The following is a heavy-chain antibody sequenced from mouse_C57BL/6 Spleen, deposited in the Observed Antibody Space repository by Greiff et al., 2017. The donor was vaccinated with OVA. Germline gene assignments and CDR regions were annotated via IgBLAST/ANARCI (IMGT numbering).Heavy chain of an antibody. V-gene: IGHV1-52*01. CDR3: ARSYYGSSPFARDY. CDR1: GYTFTSYW. Sequence: VKLQQPGAELVRPGSSVKLSCKASGYTFTSYWMHWVKQRPIQGLEWIGNIDPSDSETHYNPKFKDKATLTVDKSSSTAYMQLSSLTSEDSAVYYCARSYYGSSPFARDYWGQGTSVTVSS. J-gene: IGHJ4*01. CDR2: IDPSDSET. D-gene: IGHD1-1*01.